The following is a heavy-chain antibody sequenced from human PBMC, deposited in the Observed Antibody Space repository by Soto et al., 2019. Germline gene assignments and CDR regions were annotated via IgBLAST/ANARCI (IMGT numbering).Heavy chain of an antibody. V-gene: IGHV1-18*04. J-gene: IGHJ3*02. D-gene: IGHD5-12*01. CDR1: GYTLTNYG. CDR3: ATDGPANSGNLYAFDI. Sequence: QAQLVQSGAEVKKSGASVRVSCKASGYTLTNYGVTWVRQAPGQGLEWLGRVTPYKTDTNSAQNLQGRVTMATDTSTNTAYLERRSLRSDDKAVYFCATDGPANSGNLYAFDIWGQGTMVTVSA. CDR2: VTPYKTDT.